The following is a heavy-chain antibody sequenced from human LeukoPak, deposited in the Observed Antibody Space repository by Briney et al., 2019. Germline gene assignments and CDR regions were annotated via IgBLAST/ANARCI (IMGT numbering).Heavy chain of an antibody. CDR2: ISGSGGST. Sequence: GGSLRLSCAASGFTFSSYAMSWVRQAPGKGLERVSAISGSGGSTYYADSVKGRFTISRDNSKNTLYLQMNSLRAEDTAVYYCAKDSLVGATPFIFDYWGQGTLVTVSS. V-gene: IGHV3-23*01. D-gene: IGHD1-26*01. CDR3: AKDSLVGATPFIFDY. J-gene: IGHJ4*02. CDR1: GFTFSSYA.